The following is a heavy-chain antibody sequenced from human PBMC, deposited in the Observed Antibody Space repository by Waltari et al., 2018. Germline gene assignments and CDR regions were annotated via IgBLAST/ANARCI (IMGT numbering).Heavy chain of an antibody. CDR2: IHYSGSR. Sequence: QVQLQESGPGLVKPSEPLYLTCTVSGGSTSPYYWSWVRQSPGKGLEWIGYIHYSGSRVYHPSLRSRVAISRDAPNSRFSLRRRSVTAADAAIYYCARADTSTSYFYYYMDVWGKGTTVTVSS. J-gene: IGHJ6*03. CDR1: GGSTSPYY. D-gene: IGHD1-26*01. V-gene: IGHV4-59*01. CDR3: ARADTSTSYFYYYMDV.